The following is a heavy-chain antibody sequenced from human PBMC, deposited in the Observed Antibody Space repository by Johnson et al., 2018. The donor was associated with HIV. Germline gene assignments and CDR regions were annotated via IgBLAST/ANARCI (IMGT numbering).Heavy chain of an antibody. Sequence: QVQLVESGGGVVQPGGSLRLSCAASGFTFSSYGMHWVRQAPGKGLEWVAFIRYDGSNKYYADSVKGRFTISRDNSKNTLYLQMKSLRAEDTAVYYCAKGGGQLWFYSAFGIWGQGTMVTVSS. V-gene: IGHV3-30*02. CDR1: GFTFSSYG. D-gene: IGHD5-18*01. CDR3: AKGGGQLWFYSAFGI. J-gene: IGHJ3*02. CDR2: IRYDGSNK.